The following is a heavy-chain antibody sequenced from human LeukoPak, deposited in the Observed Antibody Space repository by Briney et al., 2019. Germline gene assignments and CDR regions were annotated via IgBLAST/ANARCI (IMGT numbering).Heavy chain of an antibody. V-gene: IGHV3-11*04. CDR1: GFTFSDYY. CDR2: ISSSGSTI. Sequence: GGSLRLSCAASGFTFSDYYMSWIRQAPGKGLEWVSYISSSGSTIYYADSVKGRFTISRDNAKNSLYLQMNSLRAEDTAVYYCARDPDSLDDAFDIWGQGTMVTVSS. D-gene: IGHD3-16*02. J-gene: IGHJ3*02. CDR3: ARDPDSLDDAFDI.